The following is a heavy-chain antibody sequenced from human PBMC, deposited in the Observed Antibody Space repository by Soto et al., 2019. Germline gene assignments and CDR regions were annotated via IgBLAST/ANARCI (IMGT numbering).Heavy chain of an antibody. CDR1: GFSFSNFW. CDR3: AAYHSICGIY. Sequence: PGGSLRLSCAASGFSFSNFWMNWVRQAPGKGLEWVANIKYDGSATDYVDSVKGRFSISRDNAKNSLHLQMTSLRADDTGVYYCAAYHSICGIYWGHGTLVTVSS. D-gene: IGHD6-13*01. J-gene: IGHJ4*01. V-gene: IGHV3-7*01. CDR2: IKYDGSAT.